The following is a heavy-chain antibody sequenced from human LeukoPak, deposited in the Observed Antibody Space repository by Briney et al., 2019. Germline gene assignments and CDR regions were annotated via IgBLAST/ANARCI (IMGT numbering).Heavy chain of an antibody. CDR3: AKGPRCSSTSCYSMGAFDF. V-gene: IGHV3-23*01. D-gene: IGHD2-2*01. CDR1: GFTFSSYA. CDR2: ISGSGNST. J-gene: IGHJ3*01. Sequence: PGGSLRLSCAASGFTFSSYAMSWVRQAPGKGLEWVSAISGSGNSTYYADSLKGRFTISRDNSKNTLYLQMNSLRGEDTAVYYCAKGPRCSSTSCYSMGAFDFWGQGTMVTVPS.